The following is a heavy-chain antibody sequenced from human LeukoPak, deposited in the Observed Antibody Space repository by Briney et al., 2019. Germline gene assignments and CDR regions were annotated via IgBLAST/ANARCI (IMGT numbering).Heavy chain of an antibody. D-gene: IGHD5-18*01. J-gene: IGHJ5*02. Sequence: SETLSLTCAVYGGSFSGYYWSWIRQPPGKGLEWIGEINHSGSTNYNPSLKSRVTISVDTSKNQFSLKLSSVTAADTAVYYCAKWGRRSDTAMANWFDPWGQGTLVTVSS. CDR1: GGSFSGYY. CDR3: AKWGRRSDTAMANWFDP. V-gene: IGHV4-34*01. CDR2: INHSGST.